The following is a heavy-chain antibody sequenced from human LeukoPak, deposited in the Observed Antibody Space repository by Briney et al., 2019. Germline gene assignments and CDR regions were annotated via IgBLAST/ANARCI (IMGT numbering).Heavy chain of an antibody. CDR1: GGSISSYY. J-gene: IGHJ4*02. CDR3: ARSEYRYSSSLVL. V-gene: IGHV4-59*01. CDR2: IYYSGST. D-gene: IGHD6-13*01. Sequence: ASETLSLTCTVSGGSISSYYWSWIRQPPGKGLEWIGYIYYSGSTNYNPSLRSRVTISVDTSKNQFSLKLSSVTAADTAVYYCARSEYRYSSSLVLWGQGTLVTVSS.